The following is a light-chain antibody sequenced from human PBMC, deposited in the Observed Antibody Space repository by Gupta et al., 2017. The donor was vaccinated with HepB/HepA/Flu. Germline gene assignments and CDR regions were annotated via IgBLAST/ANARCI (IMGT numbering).Light chain of an antibody. CDR2: LGS. CDR1: QSLLHSNGYNY. J-gene: IGKJ5*01. CDR3: MQALQTPT. V-gene: IGKV2-28*01. Sequence: DIVLAQSLCYMAVTPGKQASISCRSSQSLLHSNGYNYLDWYLQKPGQSPQLLIYLGSNRATGVPERFSGSGSGTDFTLKISRVEAEDVGVYYCMQALQTPTFGQGTRLEIK.